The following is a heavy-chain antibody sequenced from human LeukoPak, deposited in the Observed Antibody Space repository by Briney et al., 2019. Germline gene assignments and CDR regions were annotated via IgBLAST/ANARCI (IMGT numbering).Heavy chain of an antibody. CDR2: ISSNGGST. Sequence: GGSLRLSCAASGFTFSSYAMHWVRQAPGKGLEYVSAISSNGGSTYYANSVKGRFTISRDNSKNTLYLQMGSLRAEDMAVYYCARAKTLVGTNRYYFDYWGQGTLVTVSS. V-gene: IGHV3-64*01. CDR3: ARAKTLVGTNRYYFDY. D-gene: IGHD1-26*01. CDR1: GFTFSSYA. J-gene: IGHJ4*02.